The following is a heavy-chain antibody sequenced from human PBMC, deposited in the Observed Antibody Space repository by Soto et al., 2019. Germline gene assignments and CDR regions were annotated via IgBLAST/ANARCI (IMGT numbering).Heavy chain of an antibody. CDR1: CGTFSSFD. CDR3: ARDKGGTRGYSGYDAFDS. CDR2: IIPRVNKV. D-gene: IGHD5-12*01. V-gene: IGHV1-69*12. Sequence: QVHLGQSGAELKSPGSSVRLSCKASCGTFSSFDINCVRLAPGPGFEWMGGIIPRVNKVSFPETFQGRVTFTADESNNTAYLDLTRLGFDDTAIYFCARDKGGTRGYSGYDAFDSGGQGTLVTVSS. J-gene: IGHJ4*02.